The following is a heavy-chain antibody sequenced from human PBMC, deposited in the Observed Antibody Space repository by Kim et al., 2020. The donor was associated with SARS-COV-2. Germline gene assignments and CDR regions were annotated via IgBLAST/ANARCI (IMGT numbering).Heavy chain of an antibody. CDR3: ARDGGSYSFYY. V-gene: IGHV1-3*04. D-gene: IGHD2-15*01. CDR2: LDTGNGNS. Sequence: ASVKVSCKASGYTFTSFGIHWVRQAPGQSLEWMGWLDTGNGNSGSSQNFHGRVTITRDTSASTVYMELRSLRSEDTAVYYCARDGGSYSFYYWGQGTLVTVSS. CDR1: GYTFTSFG. J-gene: IGHJ4*02.